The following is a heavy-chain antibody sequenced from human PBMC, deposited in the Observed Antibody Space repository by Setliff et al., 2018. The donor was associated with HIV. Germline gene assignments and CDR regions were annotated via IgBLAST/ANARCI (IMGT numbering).Heavy chain of an antibody. Sequence: LRRPLSLTCAVSGGSISSDNWWSWVRQPPGKGLEWIGEIYHSGSTNYNPSLKSRVTISVDKSKNRFSLKLSSVTAADTAVYYCARGATAVTVDYDYDYMDVWGKGTTVTVSS. V-gene: IGHV4-4*02. J-gene: IGHJ6*03. CDR1: GGSISSDNW. CDR3: ARGATAVTVDYDYDYMDV. D-gene: IGHD5-12*01. CDR2: IYHSGST.